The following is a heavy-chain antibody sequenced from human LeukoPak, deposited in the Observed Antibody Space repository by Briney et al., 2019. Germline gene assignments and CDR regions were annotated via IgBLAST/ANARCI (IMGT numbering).Heavy chain of an antibody. CDR1: GGSISRTTDY. V-gene: IGHV4-39*07. D-gene: IGHD6-13*01. CDR3: ARGTTALGYSSSWSGYYYMDV. Sequence: TSETLSLTCIVSGGSISRTTDYWGWIRQPPGKGLEWIGSIYYSGNTYYNPSLKSRVTISVDTSRNQFFLKLSSVTAADTAVYYCARGTTALGYSSSWSGYYYMDVWGKGTTVTVSS. CDR2: IYYSGNT. J-gene: IGHJ6*03.